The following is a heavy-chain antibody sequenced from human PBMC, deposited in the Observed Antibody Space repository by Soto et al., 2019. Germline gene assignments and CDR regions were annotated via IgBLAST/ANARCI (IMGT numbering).Heavy chain of an antibody. CDR2: ISGSGGSS. J-gene: IGHJ4*02. V-gene: IGHV3-23*01. Sequence: EVQLLESGGGLVQPGGSRRLSCATSGFTVSNYAMSWVRQAPGKGLEWVSGISGSGGSSYYADSVKGRFTISRDNSKNTLNLQMDSLRAEDTAVHYCAKKSTDSSGYSDYWGQGTVVTVSS. CDR1: GFTVSNYA. CDR3: AKKSTDSSGYSDY. D-gene: IGHD2-2*01.